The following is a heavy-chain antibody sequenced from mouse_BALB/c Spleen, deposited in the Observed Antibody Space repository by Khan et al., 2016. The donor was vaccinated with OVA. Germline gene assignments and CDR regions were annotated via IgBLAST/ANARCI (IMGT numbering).Heavy chain of an antibody. D-gene: IGHD1-1*01. J-gene: IGHJ2*01. V-gene: IGHV3-2*02. CDR2: IRYSSVT. CDR3: AGGNYYGDYFDY. CDR1: GYSITSGYA. Sequence: VQLQQSGPGLVKPSQSLSLTCTVTGYSITSGYAWNWIRQPPGNKQEWMGYIRYSSVTSYTPSLKSRISITGDTSKNQFSLQLTTVTTEDTATDYWAGGNYYGDYFDYWGQGTTVTVSS.